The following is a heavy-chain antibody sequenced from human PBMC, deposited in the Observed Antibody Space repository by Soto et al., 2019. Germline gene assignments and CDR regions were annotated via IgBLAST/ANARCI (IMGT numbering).Heavy chain of an antibody. CDR2: IYYSGST. V-gene: IGHV4-61*01. D-gene: IGHD3-9*01. CDR3: ARDSRHDILTGPDY. Sequence: PSETLSLTCTVSGGSVSSGSYYRSWIRQPPGKGLEWIGYIYYSGSTNYNPSLKSRVTISVDTSKNQFSLKLSSVTAADTAVYYCARDSRHDILTGPDYWGQGTLVTVSS. CDR1: GGSVSSGSYY. J-gene: IGHJ4*02.